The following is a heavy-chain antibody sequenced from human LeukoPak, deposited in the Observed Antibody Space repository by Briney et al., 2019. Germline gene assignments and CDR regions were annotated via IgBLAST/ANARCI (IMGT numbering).Heavy chain of an antibody. J-gene: IGHJ4*02. Sequence: GGSLRLSCTASGFTFGDYAMSWFRRAPGKGLEWVGFIRSKAYGGTTENAASVKGRFTISRDDSKSIAYLQMNSLKTEDTAVYYCTRASRPAVAGTGNWGQGTLVTVSS. D-gene: IGHD6-19*01. CDR3: TRASRPAVAGTGN. V-gene: IGHV3-49*03. CDR2: IRSKAYGGTT. CDR1: GFTFGDYA.